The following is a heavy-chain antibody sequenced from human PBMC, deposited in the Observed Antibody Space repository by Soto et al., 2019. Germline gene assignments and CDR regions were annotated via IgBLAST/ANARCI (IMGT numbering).Heavy chain of an antibody. D-gene: IGHD2-15*01. Sequence: PGGSLRLSCAASGFTFSSYGMHWVRQAPGKGLEWVAVIWYDGSNKYYADSVKGRFTISRDNSKNTLYLQMNSLRAEDTAVYYCARVGYCSGGSCYDGWFDPWGQGTLVTVSS. J-gene: IGHJ5*02. CDR1: GFTFSSYG. CDR2: IWYDGSNK. V-gene: IGHV3-33*01. CDR3: ARVGYCSGGSCYDGWFDP.